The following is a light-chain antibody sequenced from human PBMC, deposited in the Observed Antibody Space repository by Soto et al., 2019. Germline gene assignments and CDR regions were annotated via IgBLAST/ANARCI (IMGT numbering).Light chain of an antibody. J-gene: IGKJ5*01. CDR1: QSVSSY. Sequence: EIVLTQSPATLSLSPGERATLSCRASQSVSSYLAWYQQKPGQAPRVLIYDASNRATGIPARFSGSGSGTDFTLTISSLEPEDFAVYYCQQRSNVITFGQGTRLEIK. V-gene: IGKV3-11*01. CDR3: QQRSNVIT. CDR2: DAS.